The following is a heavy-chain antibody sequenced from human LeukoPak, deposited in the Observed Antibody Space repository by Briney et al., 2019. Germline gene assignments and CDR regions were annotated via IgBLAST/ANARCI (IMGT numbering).Heavy chain of an antibody. CDR1: GFTFSSYA. Sequence: PGGSLRLSCAASGFTFSSYAMSWVRQAPGKGLEWVSVISGSGGITYYADSVKGRFTISRDNSKNTLYLRMNSLRAEDTAVYYCAKEQGSRPQSGAIDYWGQGTLVTVSS. D-gene: IGHD3-10*01. CDR3: AKEQGSRPQSGAIDY. CDR2: ISGSGGIT. V-gene: IGHV3-23*01. J-gene: IGHJ4*02.